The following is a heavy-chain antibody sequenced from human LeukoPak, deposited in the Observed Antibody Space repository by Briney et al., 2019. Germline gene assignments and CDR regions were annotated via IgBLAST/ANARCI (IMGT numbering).Heavy chain of an antibody. CDR1: GGSISSYY. D-gene: IGHD1-7*01. J-gene: IGHJ4*02. CDR2: IYYSGST. V-gene: IGHV4-59*12. CDR3: ARRLFWNYVLDY. Sequence: SETLSLTCTVSGGSISSYYWSWIRQPPGKGLEWIGYIYYSGSTNYNPSLKSRVTISVDTSKNQFSLKLSSVTAADTAVYYCARRLFWNYVLDYWGQGTLVTVSS.